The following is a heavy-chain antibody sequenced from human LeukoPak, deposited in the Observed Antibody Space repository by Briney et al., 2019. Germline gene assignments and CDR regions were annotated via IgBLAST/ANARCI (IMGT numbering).Heavy chain of an antibody. CDR3: ARGGSSRYTITY. Sequence: GGSLRLSCAASGFTFSNSWMHWVRQAPGKGLVWVSRINNDGTNTTYADSVKGRFTIPRDNAKTTLYLQMNSLRAEDTAVYYCARGGSSRYTITYWGQGALVTVSS. J-gene: IGHJ4*02. CDR2: INNDGTNT. CDR1: GFTFSNSW. V-gene: IGHV3-74*01. D-gene: IGHD6-13*01.